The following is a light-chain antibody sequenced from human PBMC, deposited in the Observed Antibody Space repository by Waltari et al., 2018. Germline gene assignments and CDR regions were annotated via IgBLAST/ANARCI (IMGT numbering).Light chain of an antibody. Sequence: DIQMTQSPSTLSAYVGDRVTITCRASQSINTWLAWYQQKPGKAPKLLIYKSSTLESGVPSRFSGSGSGTEFTLTISSLQPYDFATYYCQQYNSYSTFGGGTKVEIK. CDR3: QQYNSYST. J-gene: IGKJ4*01. CDR1: QSINTW. V-gene: IGKV1-5*03. CDR2: KSS.